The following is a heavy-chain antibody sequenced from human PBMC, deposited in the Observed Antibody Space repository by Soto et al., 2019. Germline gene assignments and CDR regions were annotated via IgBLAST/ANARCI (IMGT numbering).Heavy chain of an antibody. Sequence: QVQLVQSGAEVKKPGSSVKVSCKASGATFTNYVITGVRQPPGQGLDGLVRIIPIFGTRDYAQKFQGRVTISADESTTTAYMELSSLRSDDTAVYYCAKDGGREGYFGNWFDPWGQGTLVTVSS. CDR2: IIPIFGTR. V-gene: IGHV1-69*15. D-gene: IGHD2-15*01. CDR1: GATFTNYV. J-gene: IGHJ5*02. CDR3: AKDGGREGYFGNWFDP.